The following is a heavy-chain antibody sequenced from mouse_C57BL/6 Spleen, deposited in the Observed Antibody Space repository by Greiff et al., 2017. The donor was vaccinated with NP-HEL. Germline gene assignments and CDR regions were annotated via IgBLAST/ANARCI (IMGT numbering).Heavy chain of an antibody. Sequence: EVQRVESVAELVRPGASVKLSCTASGFNIKNTYMHWVKQRPEQGLEWIGRIDPANGNTKYAPKFQGKATITADTSSNTAYLQLSSLTSEDTAIYYCARSDDPHYYAMDYWGQGTSVTVSS. CDR2: IDPANGNT. J-gene: IGHJ4*01. CDR1: GFNIKNTY. CDR3: ARSDDPHYYAMDY. V-gene: IGHV14-3*01. D-gene: IGHD2-3*01.